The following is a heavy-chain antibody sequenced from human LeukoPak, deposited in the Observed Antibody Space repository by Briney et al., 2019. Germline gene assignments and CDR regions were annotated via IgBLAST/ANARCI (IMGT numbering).Heavy chain of an antibody. V-gene: IGHV3-23*01. J-gene: IGHJ4*02. CDR1: GFTFSSYA. Sequence: GGSLRLSCAASGFTFSSYAMTWVRQAPGKGLEWVSAISGSGGSTYFADSVKGRFTISRDNSKNTLYLQMNSLRAEDTAVYYCAKRDDSSGYYLRYFDYWGQGTLDTVSS. CDR3: AKRDDSSGYYLRYFDY. D-gene: IGHD3-22*01. CDR2: ISGSGGST.